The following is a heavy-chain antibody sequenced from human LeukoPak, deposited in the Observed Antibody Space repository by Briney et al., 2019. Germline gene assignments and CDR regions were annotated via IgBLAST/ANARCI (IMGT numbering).Heavy chain of an antibody. J-gene: IGHJ4*02. D-gene: IGHD3-10*01. V-gene: IGHV3-48*01. CDR1: GFTFSSHS. CDR2: ISSSSSTI. CDR3: ARDVAYYGSGKAFDY. Sequence: GGSLRLSCAASGFTFSSHSMNWVRQAPGKGLEWVSYISSSSSTIYYADSVKGRFAISRDNAKNSLYLQMNSLRAEDTAINYCARDVAYYGSGKAFDYWGQGTLVTVSS.